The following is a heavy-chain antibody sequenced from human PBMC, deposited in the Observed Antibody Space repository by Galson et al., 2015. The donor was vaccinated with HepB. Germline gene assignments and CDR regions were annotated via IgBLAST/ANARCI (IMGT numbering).Heavy chain of an antibody. CDR2: IYPGDSDT. Sequence: QSGAEVKKPGESLMISCKGSGYNFATYWIGWVGQMPGKGLEWMGIIYPGDSDTRYSPSFQGQVTISADKSVNTAYLQWTTLRASDTAVYYCARRDGHVDYWGQGTPVTVSS. CDR1: GYNFATYW. D-gene: IGHD5-24*01. CDR3: ARRDGHVDY. V-gene: IGHV5-51*01. J-gene: IGHJ4*02.